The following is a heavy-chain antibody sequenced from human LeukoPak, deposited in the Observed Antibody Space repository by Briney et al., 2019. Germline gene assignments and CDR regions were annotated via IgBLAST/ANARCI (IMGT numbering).Heavy chain of an antibody. J-gene: IGHJ4*02. CDR3: ARLRAYKTTHQYYFDY. V-gene: IGHV4-59*08. CDR2: IYHTGTT. CDR1: GGSISPYY. Sequence: SETLSLTCTVSGGSISPYYWAWFRQPPGQGLKYIGDIYHTGTTSYSPSLQSRVTISLDTSKNQFSLRLSSVTAADAAIYYRARLRAYKTTHQYYFDYWGRGTLVTVSS. D-gene: IGHD3-16*01.